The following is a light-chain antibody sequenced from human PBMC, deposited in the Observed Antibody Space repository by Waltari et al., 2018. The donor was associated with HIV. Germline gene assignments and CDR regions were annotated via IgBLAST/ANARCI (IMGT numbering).Light chain of an antibody. CDR3: QQYYSTPYT. V-gene: IGKV4-1*01. CDR2: WAS. J-gene: IGKJ2*01. CDR1: QSVLYSSNNKNY. Sequence: DIVMTQSPDSLTVFLGERATINCKPSQSVLYSSNNKNYLAWYQQKAGQPPKLLIYWASTRESGVPYRFSASGSGTDFSLTISSLQAEDVAVYYCQQYYSTPYTFGQGTKLEIK.